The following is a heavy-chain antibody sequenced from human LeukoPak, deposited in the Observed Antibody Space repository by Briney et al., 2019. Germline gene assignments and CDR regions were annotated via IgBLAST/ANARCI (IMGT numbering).Heavy chain of an antibody. V-gene: IGHV4-4*07. CDR1: GAFMNTYY. D-gene: IGHD5-18*01. Sequence: SETLSFTCTVSGAFMNTYYWTWISQTAGGELEWLGRVHTRVGPAYNPSLRGRFPFSADTSKNQVSLKLTSVRAAATPVSFCAREMVQENSYGHVLGIWGQGSSVIVSS. J-gene: IGHJ4*02. CDR3: AREMVQENSYGHVLGI. CDR2: VHTRVGP.